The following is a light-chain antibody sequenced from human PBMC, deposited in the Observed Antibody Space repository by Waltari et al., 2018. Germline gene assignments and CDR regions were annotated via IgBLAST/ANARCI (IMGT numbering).Light chain of an antibody. CDR3: QHRGHWPPDAT. CDR1: QSVGSY. V-gene: IGKV3-11*01. CDR2: AAS. Sequence: EIVLTQSPATLSLSPWERATLSCRASQSVGSYLAWYQQKPGQAPRLLIYAASNRATGIPARFSGNGSGTDFTLTINSLEPEDFAVYYCQHRGHWPPDATFGPGTKVDIK. J-gene: IGKJ3*01.